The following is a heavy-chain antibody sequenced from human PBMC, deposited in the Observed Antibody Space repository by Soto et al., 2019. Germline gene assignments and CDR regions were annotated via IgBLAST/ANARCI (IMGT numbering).Heavy chain of an antibody. Sequence: SVKVSCKASGGTFSSYAISWVRQAPGQGLEWMGGIIPIFGTANYAQKFQGRVTITADESTSTAYMELSSLRSEDTAVYYCARDGVLGYGGLYYYGMDVWGQGTTVTVSS. V-gene: IGHV1-69*13. J-gene: IGHJ6*02. D-gene: IGHD5-12*01. CDR2: IIPIFGTA. CDR3: ARDGVLGYGGLYYYGMDV. CDR1: GGTFSSYA.